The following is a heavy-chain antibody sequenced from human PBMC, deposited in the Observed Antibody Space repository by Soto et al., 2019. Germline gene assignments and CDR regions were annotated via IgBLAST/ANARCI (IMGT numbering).Heavy chain of an antibody. J-gene: IGHJ5*02. V-gene: IGHV1-18*01. Sequence: QAQLVQSGGEVKKPGASVKVSCKASGYSFDSYGISWARRAPGQGLEWMGWISAYNGDTNYAQKFDGRVTTTTDTSTSTAHLEFMRLGHDDTADYYCGSLLRYSSRWYIDHWGQVSLVTVSS. D-gene: IGHD6-19*01. CDR2: ISAYNGDT. CDR3: GSLLRYSSRWYIDH. CDR1: GYSFDSYG.